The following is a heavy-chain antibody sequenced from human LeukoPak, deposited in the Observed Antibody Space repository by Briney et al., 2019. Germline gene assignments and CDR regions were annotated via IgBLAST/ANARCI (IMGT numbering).Heavy chain of an antibody. CDR3: ARYVVSGSGKYYFDY. D-gene: IGHD3-10*01. CDR1: GGSISSSSYY. V-gene: IGHV4-39*01. Sequence: SETLSLTCTVSGGSISSSSYYWSWIRQPPGKGLEWIGSINYSGNTYYNPSLKSRVTTSVDTSKNQFSLKLSSVTAADTAVYNCARYVVSGSGKYYFDYWGQGTLVTVSS. CDR2: INYSGNT. J-gene: IGHJ4*02.